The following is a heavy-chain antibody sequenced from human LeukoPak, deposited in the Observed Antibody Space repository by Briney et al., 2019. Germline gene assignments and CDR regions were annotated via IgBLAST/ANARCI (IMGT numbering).Heavy chain of an antibody. Sequence: GRSLRLSCAASGFTFSSYAMSWVRQAPGKGLEWVSAISGSGGSTYYADSVKGRFTISRDNSKNTLYLQMTSLRAEDTAVYYCAKGDYDFWSGYYIGDYWGQGTLVTVSS. CDR3: AKGDYDFWSGYYIGDY. CDR2: ISGSGGST. V-gene: IGHV3-23*01. J-gene: IGHJ4*02. CDR1: GFTFSSYA. D-gene: IGHD3-3*01.